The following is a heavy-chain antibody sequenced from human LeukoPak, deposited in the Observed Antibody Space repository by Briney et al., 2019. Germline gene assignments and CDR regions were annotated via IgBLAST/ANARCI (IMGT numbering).Heavy chain of an antibody. CDR1: GDSVSSNSAA. V-gene: IGHV6-1*01. CDR2: TYYRSKWYN. J-gene: IGHJ5*02. Sequence: SQTLSLTCAISGDSVSSNSAAWNWIRQSPSRGLEWLGRTYYRSKWYNDYAVSVKSRITINPDTSKNQFSLKLSSVTAADTAVYYCARDQRITMVRGVMIEVDNWFDPWGQGTLVTVSS. CDR3: ARDQRITMVRGVMIEVDNWFDP. D-gene: IGHD3-10*01.